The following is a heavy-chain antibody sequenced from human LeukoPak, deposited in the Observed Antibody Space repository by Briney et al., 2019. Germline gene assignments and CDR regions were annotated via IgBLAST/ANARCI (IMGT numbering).Heavy chain of an antibody. J-gene: IGHJ6*02. D-gene: IGHD6-13*01. CDR2: ISSSSSYI. CDR3: ARFRRPDYSSSWSDTYYYYYGMDV. CDR1: GFTFSSYS. Sequence: GSLRLSCAASGFTFSSYSMNWVRQAPGKGLEWVSSISSSSSYIYYADSVKGRFTISRDNAKNSLYLQMNSLRAEDTAVYYCARFRRPDYSSSWSDTYYYYYGMDVWGQGTTVTVSS. V-gene: IGHV3-21*04.